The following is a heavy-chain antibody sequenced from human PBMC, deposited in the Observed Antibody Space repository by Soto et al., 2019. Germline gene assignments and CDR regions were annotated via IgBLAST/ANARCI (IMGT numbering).Heavy chain of an antibody. Sequence: XESLKSSCKGCGYSFTSYWISWVRQMPGKGLEWMGRIDPSDSYTNYSPSFQGHVTISADKSISTAYLQWSSLKASDTAMYYCARLYYYGMDVWGQGTTVTVSS. V-gene: IGHV5-10-1*01. CDR2: IDPSDSYT. CDR1: GYSFTSYW. CDR3: ARLYYYGMDV. J-gene: IGHJ6*02.